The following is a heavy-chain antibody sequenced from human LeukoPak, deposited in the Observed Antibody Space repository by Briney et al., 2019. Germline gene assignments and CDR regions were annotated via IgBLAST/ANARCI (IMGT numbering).Heavy chain of an antibody. Sequence: SETLSLTCAVYGGSFSGYYWSWIRQPPGKGLEWVGEINHSGSTNYNPSLKSRVTISVDTSKNQFSLKLSSVTAADTAVYHCARGWYSNYEGSRHYYMDVWGKGTTVTVSS. CDR2: INHSGST. D-gene: IGHD4-11*01. CDR1: GGSFSGYY. V-gene: IGHV4-34*01. CDR3: ARGWYSNYEGSRHYYMDV. J-gene: IGHJ6*03.